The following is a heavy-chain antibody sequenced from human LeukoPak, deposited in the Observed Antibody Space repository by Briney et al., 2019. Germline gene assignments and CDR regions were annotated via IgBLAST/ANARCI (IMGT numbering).Heavy chain of an antibody. J-gene: IGHJ4*02. CDR2: ISYDGSNK. D-gene: IGHD5-24*01. CDR3: AKEPGWLQRGFDY. V-gene: IGHV3-30*18. CDR1: GFTFSSYG. Sequence: GGSLRLSCAASGFTFSSYGMHWVRQAPGKGLEWVAVISYDGSNKYYADSVKGRFTISRDNSKNTLYLQMNSLRAEDTAVYYCAKEPGWLQRGFDYWGQGTLVTVSS.